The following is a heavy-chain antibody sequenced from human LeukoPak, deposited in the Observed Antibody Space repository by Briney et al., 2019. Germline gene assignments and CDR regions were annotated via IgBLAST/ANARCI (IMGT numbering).Heavy chain of an antibody. V-gene: IGHV3-30*04. D-gene: IGHD3-3*01. CDR1: GFTFSSYA. CDR3: ASFGGVTKGWWFDP. Sequence: GRSLRLSCAASGFTFSSYAMHWVRQAPGKGLEWVAVISYDGSNKYYADSVKGRFTISRDNSKNTLYLQMNSLRAEDTAVYYCASFGGVTKGWWFDPWGQGTLVTVSS. CDR2: ISYDGSNK. J-gene: IGHJ5*02.